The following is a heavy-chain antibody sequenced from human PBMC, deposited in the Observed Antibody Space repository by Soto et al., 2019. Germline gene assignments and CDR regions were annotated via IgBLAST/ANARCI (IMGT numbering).Heavy chain of an antibody. CDR2: INPNSGGT. CDR3: ARDLGYCSSTSCYAYWFDP. CDR1: GYTFTGYY. D-gene: IGHD2-2*01. J-gene: IGHJ5*02. V-gene: IGHV1-2*04. Sequence: ASVKVSCKASGYTFTGYYMHWVRQAPGQGLEWMGWINPNSGGTNYAQKFQGWVTMTRDTSISTAYMELSRLRSDDTAVYYCARDLGYCSSTSCYAYWFDPWGQGTLVTVSS.